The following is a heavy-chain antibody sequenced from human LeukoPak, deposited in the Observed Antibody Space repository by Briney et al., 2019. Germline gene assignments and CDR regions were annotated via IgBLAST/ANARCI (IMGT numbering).Heavy chain of an antibody. CDR3: AKGQTIITMTTFDY. D-gene: IGHD4-17*01. Sequence: GGSLRLSCTASGFTFHDYAMHWVRQAPGEGLEWVSGISWNSGNIVYADSVKGRFTISRDNAKNSLYLQMDSLRAEDMALYYCAKGQTIITMTTFDYWGQGTLVTVSS. J-gene: IGHJ4*02. V-gene: IGHV3-9*03. CDR1: GFTFHDYA. CDR2: ISWNSGNI.